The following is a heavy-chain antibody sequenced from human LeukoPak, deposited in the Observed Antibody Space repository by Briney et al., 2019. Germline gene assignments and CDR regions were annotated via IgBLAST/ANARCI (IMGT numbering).Heavy chain of an antibody. V-gene: IGHV4-39*01. CDR3: ARLGIKYDYVWGSYRSIPYYFDY. CDR2: IYYTGRT. CDR1: GASISSSSYY. Sequence: SETLSLTCTVSGASISSSSYYWGWIRQPPGKGLEWIATIYYTGRTYYNPSLKSRVTISIDTSKNQFSLKLSSVPAADTAVYYCARLGIKYDYVWGSYRSIPYYFDYWGQGTLVTVSS. D-gene: IGHD3-16*02. J-gene: IGHJ4*02.